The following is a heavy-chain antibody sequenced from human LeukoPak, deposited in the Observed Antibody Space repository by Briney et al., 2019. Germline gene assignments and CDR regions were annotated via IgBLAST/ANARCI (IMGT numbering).Heavy chain of an antibody. CDR1: GFTFSSYS. Sequence: GGSLRLSCAASGFTFSSYSMNWVRQAPGKGLEWVSYISSSGSTIYYADSVKGRFTISRDNSKNTLYLQMNSLRPEDTAMYHCAKVGRGWYGIDHWGQGTLVTVSS. V-gene: IGHV3-48*01. CDR2: ISSSGSTI. D-gene: IGHD6-19*01. CDR3: AKVGRGWYGIDH. J-gene: IGHJ4*02.